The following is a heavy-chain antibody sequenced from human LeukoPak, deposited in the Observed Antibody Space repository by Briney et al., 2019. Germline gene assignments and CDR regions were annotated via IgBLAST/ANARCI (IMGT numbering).Heavy chain of an antibody. CDR2: IYYSGST. J-gene: IGHJ4*02. CDR1: GGSISSYY. D-gene: IGHD6-13*01. Sequence: SETLSLTCAVSGGSISSYYWSWIRQPPGKGLEWIGYIYYSGSTNYNPSLKSRVTISVDTSKNQFSLKLSSVTAADTAVYYCARHQGARTAAGYWGQGTLVTVSS. CDR3: ARHQGARTAAGY. V-gene: IGHV4-59*01.